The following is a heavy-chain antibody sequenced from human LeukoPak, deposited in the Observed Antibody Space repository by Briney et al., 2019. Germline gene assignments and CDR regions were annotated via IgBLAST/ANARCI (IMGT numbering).Heavy chain of an antibody. V-gene: IGHV1-8*01. CDR2: MNPNSGNT. Sequence: ASVKVSCKASGYTFTSYDINWVRQATGQGLEWMGWMNPNSGNTGYAQKFQGRVTTTRNTSISTAYMELSSLRSEDTAVYYCARGRLYYYGSGSYKVDPWGQGTLVTVSS. CDR1: GYTFTSYD. J-gene: IGHJ5*02. CDR3: ARGRLYYYGSGSYKVDP. D-gene: IGHD3-10*01.